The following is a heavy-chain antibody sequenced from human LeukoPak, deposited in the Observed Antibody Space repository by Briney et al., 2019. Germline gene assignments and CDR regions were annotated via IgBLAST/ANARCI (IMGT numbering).Heavy chain of an antibody. CDR2: IWYDGSIK. V-gene: IGHV3-33*01. CDR3: ASDFNYSFDI. J-gene: IGHJ3*02. Sequence: QPGRSLRLSCAASGFTFSSYGMHWVRQAPGKGLEWVAVIWYDGSIKYYADSVKGRFTISRDNSKNTLSLQMSSLRAEDTAVYYCASDFNYSFDIWGQGTMVTVSS. CDR1: GFTFSSYG. D-gene: IGHD5-24*01.